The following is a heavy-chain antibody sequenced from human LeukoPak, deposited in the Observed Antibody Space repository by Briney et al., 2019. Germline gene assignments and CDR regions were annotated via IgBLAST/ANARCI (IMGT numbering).Heavy chain of an antibody. Sequence: GGSLRLSCAASGFTFSSHWMHWVRQAPGKGLVWVSRINSDGTSTTYADSVKGRFTISRDNAKNTLYLQMNSLRVEDMAVFHCAREGTYSNGPDYWGQGTLVTVSS. CDR3: AREGTYSNGPDY. CDR2: INSDGTST. J-gene: IGHJ4*02. V-gene: IGHV3-74*01. D-gene: IGHD3-22*01. CDR1: GFTFSSHW.